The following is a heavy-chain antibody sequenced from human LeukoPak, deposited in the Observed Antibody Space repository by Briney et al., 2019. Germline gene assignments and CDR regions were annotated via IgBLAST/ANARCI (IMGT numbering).Heavy chain of an antibody. D-gene: IGHD5-24*01. CDR2: INPNSGGT. Sequence: ASVKVSCKASGYTFTGYYMHWVRQAPGQGLEWMGWINPNSGGTNYAQKFQGKVTMTRDTSISTAYMELSRLRSDDTAVYYCARRIRDGYNRFDYWGQGTLVIVSS. J-gene: IGHJ4*02. V-gene: IGHV1-2*02. CDR1: GYTFTGYY. CDR3: ARRIRDGYNRFDY.